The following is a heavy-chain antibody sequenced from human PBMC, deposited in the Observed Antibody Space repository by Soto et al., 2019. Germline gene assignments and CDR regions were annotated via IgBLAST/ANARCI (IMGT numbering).Heavy chain of an antibody. CDR1: GYAFSKYD. CDR2: MNPTSGNT. D-gene: IGHD2-2*02. Sequence: QVQLVQSGAEVKTPGASVKVSCKASGYAFSKYDMHWVRHAPGQGLEWMVWMNPTSGNTGYAQKFQGRLTMTWDTAIGIAHMELSSLRNEDTAVYYCARSDGHTFNWLDSWGQGTLVTVSA. CDR3: ARSDGHTFNWLDS. V-gene: IGHV1-8*01. J-gene: IGHJ5*01.